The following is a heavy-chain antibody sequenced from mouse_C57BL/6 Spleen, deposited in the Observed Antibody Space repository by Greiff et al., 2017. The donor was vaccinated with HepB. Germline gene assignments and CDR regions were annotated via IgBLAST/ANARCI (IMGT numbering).Heavy chain of an antibody. CDR2: IYPRSGNT. V-gene: IGHV1-81*01. CDR1: GYTFTSYG. Sequence: VQLQQSGAELARPGASVKLSCKASGYTFTSYGISWVKQRTGQGLEWIGEIYPRSGNTYYNEKFKGKATLTADQSSSTAYMELRSLTSEDSAVYFCARKDYGSSYGYAMDYWGQGTSVTVSS. D-gene: IGHD1-1*01. J-gene: IGHJ4*01. CDR3: ARKDYGSSYGYAMDY.